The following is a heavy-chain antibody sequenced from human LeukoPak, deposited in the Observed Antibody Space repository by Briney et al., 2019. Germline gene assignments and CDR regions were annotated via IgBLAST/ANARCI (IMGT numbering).Heavy chain of an antibody. V-gene: IGHV1-18*01. CDR3: ARVYDILTGYPQDKYYYGMDV. CDR2: ISAYNGNT. D-gene: IGHD3-9*01. Sequence: GASVKVSCKASGYTFTSYGISWVRQAPGQGLEWMGWISAYNGNTNYAQKLQGRVTMTTDTSTSTAYMELRSLRSDDTAVYYCARVYDILTGYPQDKYYYGMDVWGQGTMVTVSS. J-gene: IGHJ6*02. CDR1: GYTFTSYG.